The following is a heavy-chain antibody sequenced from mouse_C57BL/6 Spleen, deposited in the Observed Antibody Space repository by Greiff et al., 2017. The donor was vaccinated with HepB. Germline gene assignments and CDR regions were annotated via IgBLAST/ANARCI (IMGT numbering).Heavy chain of an antibody. Sequence: VKLMESGAELVRPGTSVKVSCKASGYAFTNYLIEWVKQRPGQGLEWIGVINPGSGGTNYNEKFKGKATLTADKSSSTAYMQLSSLTSEDSAVYFCARRWGAMDYWGQGTSVTVSS. CDR3: ARRWGAMDY. D-gene: IGHD1-1*02. CDR2: INPGSGGT. J-gene: IGHJ4*01. V-gene: IGHV1-54*01. CDR1: GYAFTNYL.